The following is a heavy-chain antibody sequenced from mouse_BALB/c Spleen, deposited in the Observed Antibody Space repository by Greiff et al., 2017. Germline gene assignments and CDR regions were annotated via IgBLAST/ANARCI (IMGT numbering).Heavy chain of an antibody. CDR1: GFDFSRYW. V-gene: IGHV4-1*02. J-gene: IGHJ4*01. CDR2: INPDSSTI. D-gene: IGHD2-1*01. CDR3: ARQGNYGAMDY. Sequence: EVKLMESGGGLVQPGGSLKLSCAASGFDFSRYWMSWVRQAPGKGLEWIGEINPDSSTINYTPSLKDKFIISRDNAKNTLYLQMSKVRSEDTALYYCARQGNYGAMDYWGQGTSVTVSS.